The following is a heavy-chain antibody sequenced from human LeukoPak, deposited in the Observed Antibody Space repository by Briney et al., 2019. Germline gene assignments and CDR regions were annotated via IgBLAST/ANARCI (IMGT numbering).Heavy chain of an antibody. D-gene: IGHD3-22*01. V-gene: IGHV4-38-2*02. CDR1: GYSISSGYY. CDR3: ARDAITYDSSGASFDY. Sequence: KPSETLSLTCTVSGYSISSGYYWGWIRQPPGKGLEWIGSIYHSGSTYYNPSLKSRVTISVDTSKNQFSLKLSSVTAADTAVYYCARDAITYDSSGASFDYWGQGTLVTVSS. J-gene: IGHJ4*02. CDR2: IYHSGST.